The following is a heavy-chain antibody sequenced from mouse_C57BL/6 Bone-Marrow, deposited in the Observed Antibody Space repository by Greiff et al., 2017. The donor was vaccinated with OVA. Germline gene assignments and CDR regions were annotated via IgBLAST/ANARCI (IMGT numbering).Heavy chain of an antibody. CDR3: ASEGFDGYFAWFAY. D-gene: IGHD2-3*01. CDR1: GYTFTSYW. CDR2: IDPSDSET. Sequence: QVQLQQSGAELVRPGSSVKLSCKASGYTFTSYWMHWVKQRPIQGLEWIGNIDPSDSETHYNQKFKDKATLTVDKSSSTAYMQLSSLTSEDSAVYYCASEGFDGYFAWFAYWGQGTLVTVSA. V-gene: IGHV1-52*01. J-gene: IGHJ3*01.